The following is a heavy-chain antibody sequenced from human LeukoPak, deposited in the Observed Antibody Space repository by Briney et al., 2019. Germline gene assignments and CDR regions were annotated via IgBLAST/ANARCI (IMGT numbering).Heavy chain of an antibody. V-gene: IGHV4-38-2*02. Sequence: SETLSLTCTVSGYSISTTYYWGWIRQPPGKGLEWIGSIYHSGSTYYNPSLKSRVTISVDTSKNQFSLRLSSVTAADTAVYYCAREASYSGYESYYYYYYLDVWGKGTTVTVSS. J-gene: IGHJ6*03. D-gene: IGHD5-12*01. CDR2: IYHSGST. CDR3: AREASYSGYESYYYYYYLDV. CDR1: GYSISTTYY.